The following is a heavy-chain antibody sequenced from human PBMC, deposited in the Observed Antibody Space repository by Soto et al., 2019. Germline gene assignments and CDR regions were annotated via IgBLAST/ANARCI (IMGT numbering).Heavy chain of an antibody. J-gene: IGHJ5*02. D-gene: IGHD2-15*01. Sequence: QVQLVQSGAEVTKPGASLRVSCRTSGYTFTSYAIHWVRQAPGQGLEWMAWSNIGNGNTKYSQKFQGRVTVSRDTSASTADMELSSLRSDDTAVYYCAIEPLCGGFCYDHWLDPWGQGTLVTVSS. CDR2: SNIGNGNT. CDR1: GYTFTSYA. CDR3: AIEPLCGGFCYDHWLDP. V-gene: IGHV1-3*04.